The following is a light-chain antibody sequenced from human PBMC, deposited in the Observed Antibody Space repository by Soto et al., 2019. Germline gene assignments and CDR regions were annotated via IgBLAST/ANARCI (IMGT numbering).Light chain of an antibody. Sequence: DIVMTQSPATLSVSPGERATLSCRASQSISSNLAWYQQKPGQAPRLLMFRTSSRATGFPARFSGSGSGTEFTLTISSLQSEDFAVYYCQQYDNWPLTFGGGTKVDIK. CDR1: QSISSN. CDR2: RTS. V-gene: IGKV3-15*01. J-gene: IGKJ4*01. CDR3: QQYDNWPLT.